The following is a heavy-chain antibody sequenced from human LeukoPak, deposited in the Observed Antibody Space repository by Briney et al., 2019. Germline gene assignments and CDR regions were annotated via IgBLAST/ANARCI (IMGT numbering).Heavy chain of an antibody. CDR1: GDSVSSGSYY. CDR2: IYISGTT. Sequence: TLSLTCTVSGDSVSSGSYYWTWIRQTAGKGLEWIGRIYISGTTNYNPSLNSRVTISLDTSKDQFSLKLSSVSAADTAVYYCARERTADYYQYYMDVWGKGTTVTVSS. V-gene: IGHV4-61*02. CDR3: ARERTADYYQYYMDV. D-gene: IGHD5-18*01. J-gene: IGHJ6*03.